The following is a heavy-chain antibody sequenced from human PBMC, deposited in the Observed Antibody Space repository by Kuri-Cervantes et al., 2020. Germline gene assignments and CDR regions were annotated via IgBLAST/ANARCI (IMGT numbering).Heavy chain of an antibody. V-gene: IGHV3-21*01. CDR3: ARESDVVPAAILNYYYYYGMDV. J-gene: IGHJ6*02. CDR2: ISSSSSYI. D-gene: IGHD2-2*01. CDR1: GFTFSSYS. Sequence: GESRKSSCAASGFTFSSYSMNWVRQAPGKGLEWVSSISSSSSYIYYADSVKGRFTISRDNAKNSLYLQMNSLRAEDTAVYYCARESDVVPAAILNYYYYYGMDVWGQGTTVTVSS.